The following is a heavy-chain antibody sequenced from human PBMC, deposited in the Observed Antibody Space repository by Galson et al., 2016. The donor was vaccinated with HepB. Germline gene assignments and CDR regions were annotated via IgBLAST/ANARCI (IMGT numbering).Heavy chain of an antibody. Sequence: SLRLSCAASGFTFSDSAMHWVRQASGKGLEWVGRIRSKANTYATAYAASVKGRFTISRDDSSNTAYLQMNSLKTEDTAVYYCTRRRASDEKGDTVDNWGQGTLVTVSS. CDR2: IRSKANTYAT. CDR1: GFTFSDSA. J-gene: IGHJ4*02. V-gene: IGHV3-73*01. CDR3: TRRRASDEKGDTVDN. D-gene: IGHD3-9*01.